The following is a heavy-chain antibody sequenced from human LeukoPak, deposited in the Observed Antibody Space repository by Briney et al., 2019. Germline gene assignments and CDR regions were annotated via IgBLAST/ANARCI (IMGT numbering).Heavy chain of an antibody. V-gene: IGHV1-69*13. CDR2: IIPIFGTA. CDR3: ARMVGRGYYYYYTDV. D-gene: IGHD1-26*01. Sequence: ASVKVSCKASGGTFSSYAISWVRQAPGQGLEWMGGIIPIFGTANYAQKFQGRVTITADESTSTAYMELSSLRSEDTAVYYCARMVGRGYYYYYTDVWGKGTTVTVSS. J-gene: IGHJ6*03. CDR1: GGTFSSYA.